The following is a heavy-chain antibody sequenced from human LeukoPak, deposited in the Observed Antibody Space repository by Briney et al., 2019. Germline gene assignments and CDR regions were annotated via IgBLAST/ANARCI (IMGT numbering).Heavy chain of an antibody. CDR1: GFTFSSYE. Sequence: PGGSLRLSCAASGFTFSSYEMNWVRQAPGKGLEWVSYISSSGSTIYYADSVKGRFTISRDNAKNSLYLQMNSLRAEDTAVYYCAREGIYGDYAAGWFDPWGQGTLVTVSS. D-gene: IGHD4-17*01. J-gene: IGHJ5*02. CDR3: AREGIYGDYAAGWFDP. V-gene: IGHV3-48*03. CDR2: ISSSGSTI.